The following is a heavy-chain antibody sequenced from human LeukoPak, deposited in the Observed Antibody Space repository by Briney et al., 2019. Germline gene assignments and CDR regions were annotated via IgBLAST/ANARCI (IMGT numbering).Heavy chain of an antibody. CDR2: MNPNSGNT. CDR3: TRVPRTAVGI. V-gene: IGHV1-8*01. J-gene: IGHJ3*02. Sequence: GTSVKVSCKASGYTFISYDINWVRQATGQGLEWTGYMNPNSGNTRYAQKFQGRVTMTRNTSISTAYMELSSLRSEDTAVYYCTRVPRTAVGIWGQGTMVTVSS. D-gene: IGHD6-19*01. CDR1: GYTFISYD.